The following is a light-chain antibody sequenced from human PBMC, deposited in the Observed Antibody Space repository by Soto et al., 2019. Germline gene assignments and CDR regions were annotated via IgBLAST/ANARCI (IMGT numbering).Light chain of an antibody. CDR2: GAS. CDR1: QSVGST. CDR3: QQYSTSLT. Sequence: EILMTQSPATLSVSPGEGVILSCRASQSVGSTLAWYQQKPGQAPRLLIRGASTRATGVPARFSGSGSGTEFTLTISSLQSEDFAVYXCQQYSTSLTFGGGTTLEIK. V-gene: IGKV3-15*01. J-gene: IGKJ4*02.